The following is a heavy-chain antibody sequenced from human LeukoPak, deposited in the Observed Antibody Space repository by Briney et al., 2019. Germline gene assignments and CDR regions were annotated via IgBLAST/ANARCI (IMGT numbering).Heavy chain of an antibody. V-gene: IGHV3-48*03. J-gene: IGHJ4*02. CDR2: ISSSGSTI. CDR1: GFTFSSYE. Sequence: GGSLRLSCAASGFTFSSYEMNWVRQAPGKGLERVSYISSSGSTIYYADSVKGRFTISRDNAKNSLYPQMNSLRAEDTAVYYCAREGASLGYYFDYWGQGTLVTVSS. CDR3: AREGASLGYYFDY. D-gene: IGHD4/OR15-4a*01.